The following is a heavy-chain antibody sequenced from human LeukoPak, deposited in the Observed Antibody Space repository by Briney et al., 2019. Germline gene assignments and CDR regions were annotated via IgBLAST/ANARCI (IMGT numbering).Heavy chain of an antibody. CDR2: ISSSASTI. J-gene: IGHJ4*02. CDR1: GFTFSGYE. D-gene: IGHD2-2*01. CDR3: AREGCSSTSCYDY. V-gene: IGHV3-48*03. Sequence: GGSLRLSCAASGFTFSGYEMNWVRQAPGKGLEWVSYISSSASTIYYADSVKGRFTISRDNAKNSLYLQMNSLRAEDTAVYSCAREGCSSTSCYDYWGQGTLVTVSS.